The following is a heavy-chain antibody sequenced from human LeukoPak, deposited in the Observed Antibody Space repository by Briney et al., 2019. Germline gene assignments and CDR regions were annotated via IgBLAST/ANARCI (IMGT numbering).Heavy chain of an antibody. V-gene: IGHV3-33*01. Sequence: GGSLRLSCAASGFTFRNFGMHWVRPAPGKGLAWVAVIWYDGSKSYYADSVKDRFTFDRNNSKNTVYLQMNSLRADDTAVYFCVRDRGGYHYFDYWGQGTLVTVSS. CDR2: IWYDGSKS. CDR3: VRDRGGYHYFDY. J-gene: IGHJ4*02. CDR1: GFTFRNFG. D-gene: IGHD3-16*02.